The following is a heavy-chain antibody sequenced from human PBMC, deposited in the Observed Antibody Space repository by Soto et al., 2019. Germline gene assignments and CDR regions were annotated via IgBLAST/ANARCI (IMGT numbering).Heavy chain of an antibody. CDR1: GFTFSNYG. J-gene: IGHJ4*02. Sequence: QVQLVESGGGVVQPGSSLRLSCVDSGFTFSNYGIHWIRQAPGKGLEWVAVISYDGSNKYYADSVKGRFTISRDNSKNTLYLQMSSLRSEDSALYYCARDSLYFFDHWGQGTLVTVSS. V-gene: IGHV3-30-3*01. CDR3: ARDSLYFFDH. CDR2: ISYDGSNK.